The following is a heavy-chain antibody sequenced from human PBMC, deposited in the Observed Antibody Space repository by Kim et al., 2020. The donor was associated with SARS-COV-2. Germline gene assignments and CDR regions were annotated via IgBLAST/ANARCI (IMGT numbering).Heavy chain of an antibody. D-gene: IGHD5-12*01. CDR3: ARLLGVDIVATPYFDY. Sequence: SETLSLTCTVSGGSISSSSYYWGWIRQPPGKGLEWIGSIYYSGSTYYNKSLKSRVTISVDTSKNQFSLKLSSVTAADTAVYYCARLLGVDIVATPYFDYWGQGTLVTVSS. CDR2: IYYSGST. V-gene: IGHV4-39*01. CDR1: GGSISSSSYY. J-gene: IGHJ4*02.